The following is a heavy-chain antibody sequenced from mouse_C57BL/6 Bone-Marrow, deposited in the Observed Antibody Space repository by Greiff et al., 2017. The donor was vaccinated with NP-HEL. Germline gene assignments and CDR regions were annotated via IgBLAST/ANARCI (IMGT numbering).Heavy chain of an antibody. CDR2: IYPSDSET. Sequence: VQLQQPGAELVRPGSSVKLSCKASGYTFTSYWMDWVKQRPGQGLEWIGNIYPSDSETHYNQKFKDKATLTVDKSSSTAYMQLSSLTSEDSAVYYCARKKYYYGSSRYYFDYWGQGTTLTVSS. J-gene: IGHJ2*01. CDR1: GYTFTSYW. CDR3: ARKKYYYGSSRYYFDY. V-gene: IGHV1-61*01. D-gene: IGHD1-1*01.